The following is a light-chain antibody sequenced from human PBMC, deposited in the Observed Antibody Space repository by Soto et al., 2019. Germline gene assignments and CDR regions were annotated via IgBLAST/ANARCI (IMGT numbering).Light chain of an antibody. J-gene: IGKJ4*01. CDR1: QSVGRH. CDR2: DAS. CDR3: QQRNNWAPAT. Sequence: EIVLTQSPATLSLSPGERATLSRMSSQSVGRHLAWYQQKPGQAPRLLIYDASNRATGFPARFSGSGSGTDFTLSISSLEPEDFAVYYCQQRNNWAPATFGGGTKVDIK. V-gene: IGKV3-11*01.